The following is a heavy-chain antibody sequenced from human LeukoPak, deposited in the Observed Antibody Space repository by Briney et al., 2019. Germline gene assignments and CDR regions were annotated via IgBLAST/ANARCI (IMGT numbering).Heavy chain of an antibody. CDR1: GFTFSDLW. CDR3: ARGGSDSSRYWLY. D-gene: IGHD6-25*01. V-gene: IGHV3-7*01. Sequence: GGSLRLSCAASGFTFSDLWMTWVRQAPGKGPEWVATIEPDGSVKYYVDSVKGRFTISRDNADNSLNLQMNSLRGEDTAVYFCARGGSDSSRYWLYWGQGTLVTVSS. J-gene: IGHJ4*02. CDR2: IEPDGSVK.